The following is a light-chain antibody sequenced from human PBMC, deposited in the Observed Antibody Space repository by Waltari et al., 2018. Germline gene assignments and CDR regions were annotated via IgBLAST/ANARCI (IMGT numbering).Light chain of an antibody. V-gene: IGKV4-1*01. CDR2: WAS. CDR1: QSVLYSSNNKNY. Sequence: DIVMTQSPDSLAVSLGERATINCKSSQSVLYSSNNKNYLAWYQQKPGQPPKLLIYWASTRESGGPDGFSGSGAGTDFTLTISSLQAEDVAVYYCQQYSTTPWTFGQGTKVEIK. CDR3: QQYSTTPWT. J-gene: IGKJ1*01.